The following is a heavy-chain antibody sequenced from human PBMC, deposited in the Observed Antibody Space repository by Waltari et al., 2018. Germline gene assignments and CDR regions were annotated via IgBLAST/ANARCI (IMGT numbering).Heavy chain of an antibody. CDR3: ASGAGYCSSSNCPHDAFNV. J-gene: IGHJ3*01. V-gene: IGHV1-69*01. D-gene: IGHD2-2*01. Sequence: QVQLMQSRAEVKKPGSSVKVSCKASGGTFSIHAISWVRQAPGQGLEWLGGVIPMFGTVKYAQRFQGRVTITAAESTSTIYMELHTLRSEDTAVYYCASGAGYCSSSNCPHDAFNVWGQGTMVTVSS. CDR2: VIPMFGTV. CDR1: GGTFSIHA.